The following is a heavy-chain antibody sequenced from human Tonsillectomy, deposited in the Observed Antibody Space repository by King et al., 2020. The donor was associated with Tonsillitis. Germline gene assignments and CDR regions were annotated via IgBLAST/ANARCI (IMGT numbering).Heavy chain of an antibody. CDR1: GFTVSSNY. D-gene: IGHD3-22*01. CDR2: IYGGGST. Sequence: VQLVESGGGLIQPGGSLRLSCAASGFTVSSNYMSWVRQAPGKGLEWVSLIYGGGSTYYADSVKGRFTISRDNSKNTLYLQMNSLRAEDTAVYYCARDPGITMMCCYGMDVWGQGTTVTVSS. CDR3: ARDPGITMMCCYGMDV. J-gene: IGHJ6*02. V-gene: IGHV3-53*01.